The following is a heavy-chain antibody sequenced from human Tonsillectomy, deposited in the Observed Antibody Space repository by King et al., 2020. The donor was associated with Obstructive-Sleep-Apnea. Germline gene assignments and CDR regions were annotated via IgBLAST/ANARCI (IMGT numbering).Heavy chain of an antibody. CDR1: GFSFVDYG. V-gene: IGHV3-30*02. J-gene: IGHJ6*02. D-gene: IGHD3-16*02. Sequence: VQLVESGGGVVQPGRSLRLSCAASGFSFVDYGIHWVRQAPGKGLEWVAFIRYDGSNKYYADSVKGRFTISRDNSKNTLYLQMNSLRAEDTAVYYCAKLLRLGELSLFYPGNYSHYGMDVWGQGTTVSVSS. CDR2: IRYDGSNK. CDR3: AKLLRLGELSLFYPGNYSHYGMDV.